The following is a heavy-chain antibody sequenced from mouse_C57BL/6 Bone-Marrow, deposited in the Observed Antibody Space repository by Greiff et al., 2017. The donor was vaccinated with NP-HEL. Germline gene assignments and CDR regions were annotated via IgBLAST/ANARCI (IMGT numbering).Heavy chain of an antibody. V-gene: IGHV5-16*01. J-gene: IGHJ2*01. CDR1: GFTFSDYY. CDR2: INYDGSST. D-gene: IGHD2-5*01. CDR3: ASDHYSKAFDY. Sequence: EVQVVESEGGLVQPGSSMKLSCTASGFTFSDYYMAWVRQVPEKGLEWVANINYDGSSTYYLDSLKSRFIISRDNAKNILYLQMSSLKSEDTATYYCASDHYSKAFDYWGQGTTLTVSS.